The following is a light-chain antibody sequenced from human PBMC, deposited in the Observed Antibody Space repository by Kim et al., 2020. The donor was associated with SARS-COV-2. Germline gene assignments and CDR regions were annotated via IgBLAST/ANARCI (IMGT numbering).Light chain of an antibody. Sequence: GQRVSMSCSGGSSNIGRFPVNWYQRLPGAAPKLLIDTNNVGPSGVPDRFSGSKSGTTASLVIRGLQSEDEADYYCEAWDDSLNGPVFGGGTQLTVL. J-gene: IGLJ3*02. CDR2: TNN. CDR3: EAWDDSLNGPV. V-gene: IGLV1-44*01. CDR1: SSNIGRFP.